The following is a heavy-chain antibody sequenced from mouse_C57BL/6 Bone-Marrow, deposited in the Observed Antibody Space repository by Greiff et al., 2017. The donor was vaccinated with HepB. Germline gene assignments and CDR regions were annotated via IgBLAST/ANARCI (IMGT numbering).Heavy chain of an antibody. CDR1: GYAFSSSW. Sequence: VQLQQSGPELVKPGASVKISCKASGYAFSSSWMNWVKQRPGKGLEWIGRIYPGDGDTNYNGKFKGKATLTADKSSSTAYMQLSSLTSEDSAVYFCADYGSGYFDYWGQGTTLTVSS. J-gene: IGHJ2*01. D-gene: IGHD1-1*01. CDR2: IYPGDGDT. CDR3: ADYGSGYFDY. V-gene: IGHV1-82*01.